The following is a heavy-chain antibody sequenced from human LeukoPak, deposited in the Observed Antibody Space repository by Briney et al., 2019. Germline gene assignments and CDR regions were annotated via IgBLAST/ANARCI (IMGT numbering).Heavy chain of an antibody. V-gene: IGHV3-21*01. J-gene: IGHJ4*02. Sequence: GGSLRLSCAASGFTFSSYSMNWVRQATGKGLEWVSSISSSSSYIYYADSVKGRFTISRDSAKNSLYLQMNSLRAEDTAVYYCARVMWELRYYFDYWGQGTLVTVSS. D-gene: IGHD1-26*01. CDR1: GFTFSSYS. CDR2: ISSSSSYI. CDR3: ARVMWELRYYFDY.